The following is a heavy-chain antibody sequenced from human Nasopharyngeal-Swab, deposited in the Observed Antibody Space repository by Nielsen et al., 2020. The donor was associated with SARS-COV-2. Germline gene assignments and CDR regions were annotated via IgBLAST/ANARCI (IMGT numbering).Heavy chain of an antibody. Sequence: GSLRLSCTVSGGSISSSSYYWGWIRQPPGKGLEWNGSIYYSGSTYYNPSLKSRVTISVDTSKNQFSLTLSSVTAADTAVYYCARQGWFGELLRPFDYWGQGTLVTVSS. J-gene: IGHJ4*02. V-gene: IGHV4-39*01. CDR2: IYYSGST. CDR1: GGSISSSSYY. D-gene: IGHD3-10*01. CDR3: ARQGWFGELLRPFDY.